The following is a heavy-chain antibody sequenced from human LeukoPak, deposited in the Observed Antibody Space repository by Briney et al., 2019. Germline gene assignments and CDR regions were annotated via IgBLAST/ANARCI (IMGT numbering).Heavy chain of an antibody. J-gene: IGHJ6*02. CDR3: ARDDSGSYHQLGV. V-gene: IGHV4-59*01. CDR2: IYYSGST. Sequence: SETLSLTCTVSGDSISTYYWSWIRQPPGKGLEWIGYIYYSGSTNYNPSLKSRVTISVDTSKNQFSLKLISVTAADTAVYYCARDDSGSYHQLGVWGQGTTVTVS. CDR1: GDSISTYY. D-gene: IGHD1-26*01.